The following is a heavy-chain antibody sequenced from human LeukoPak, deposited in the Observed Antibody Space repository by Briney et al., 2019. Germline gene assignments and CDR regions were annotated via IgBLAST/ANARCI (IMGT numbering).Heavy chain of an antibody. CDR2: ISGSGGSK. J-gene: IGHJ4*02. V-gene: IGHV3-23*01. CDR1: GFTFSSYA. D-gene: IGHD6-13*01. CDR3: AKGRHQLVTAGLDY. Sequence: PGGSLRLSCAASGFTFSSYAMSWVRQAPGKGLEGVSAISGSGGSKYYSPPVKGRFTISRDNSKNTLYLQMNSLRAEDTAVYYCAKGRHQLVTAGLDYWGQGTLVTVSS.